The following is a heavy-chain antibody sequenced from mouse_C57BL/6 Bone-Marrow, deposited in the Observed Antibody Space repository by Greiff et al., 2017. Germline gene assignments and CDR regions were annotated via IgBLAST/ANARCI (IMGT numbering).Heavy chain of an antibody. CDR2: INPSSGYT. J-gene: IGHJ1*03. CDR3: AREEVTTRYWYFDV. D-gene: IGHD2-2*01. Sequence: QVQLKESGAELARPGASVKMSCKASGYTFTSYTMHWVKQRPGQGLEWIGYINPSSGYTKYNQKFKDKATLTADKSSSTAYMQLSSQTSEDSAVYYCAREEVTTRYWYFDVWGTGTTVTVSS. V-gene: IGHV1-4*01. CDR1: GYTFTSYT.